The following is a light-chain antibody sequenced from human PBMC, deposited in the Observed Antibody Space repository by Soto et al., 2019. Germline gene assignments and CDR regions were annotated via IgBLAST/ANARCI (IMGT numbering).Light chain of an antibody. CDR1: SSDVGGYNY. J-gene: IGLJ1*01. Sequence: QSALTQPAPVSGSPGQSITISCTGTSSDVGGYNYVSWYQQHPGKAPKLMIYEVSNRPSGVSNRFSGSKSANTASLTISGLQAEDEADYFCSSYGSTSTRYVFGTGTKLTVL. CDR2: EVS. V-gene: IGLV2-14*01. CDR3: SSYGSTSTRYV.